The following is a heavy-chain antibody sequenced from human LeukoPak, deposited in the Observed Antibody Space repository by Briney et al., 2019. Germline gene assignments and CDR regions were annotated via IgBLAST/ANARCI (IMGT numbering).Heavy chain of an antibody. CDR3: ARVVARNYGYYYYYMDV. CDR1: GFTFSSYS. J-gene: IGHJ6*03. CDR2: ISSSSSTI. D-gene: IGHD1-7*01. V-gene: IGHV3-48*01. Sequence: GGSLRLSCAASGFTFSSYSMNWVRQAPGKGLEWVSYISSSSSTIYYADSVKGRFTISRDNAKNSLYLQMNSLRAEDTAVYYCARVVARNYGYYYYYMDVWGKGTTVTVSS.